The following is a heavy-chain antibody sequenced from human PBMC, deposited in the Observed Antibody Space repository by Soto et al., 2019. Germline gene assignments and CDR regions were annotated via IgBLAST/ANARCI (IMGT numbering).Heavy chain of an antibody. V-gene: IGHV2-5*02. J-gene: IGHJ4*02. D-gene: IGHD2-21*01. CDR3: AHRLPRGSGLLYFDF. CDR2: IYGDDNR. CDR1: GFSLTTNEVG. Sequence: SGPTLVNPTQTLTLTCSFSGFSLTTNEVGVGWIRQPLGKALEWLAVIYGDDNRLYNPSLKNRVTIMKDTSKNHVVLIMTYMDPMDTGTYYCAHRLPRGSGLLYFDFWGQGIVVTVS.